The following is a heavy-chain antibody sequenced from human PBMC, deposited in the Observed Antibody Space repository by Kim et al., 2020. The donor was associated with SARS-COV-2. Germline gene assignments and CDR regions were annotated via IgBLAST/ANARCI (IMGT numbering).Heavy chain of an antibody. Sequence: GGSLRLSCAASGFTFSSYGMHWVRQAPGKGLEWVAVIWYDGSNKYYADSVKGRFTISRDNSKNTLYLQMNSLRAEDTAVYYCAKEEGVPAAMLVWYYYGMDVWGQGTTVTVSS. D-gene: IGHD2-2*01. CDR3: AKEEGVPAAMLVWYYYGMDV. CDR2: IWYDGSNK. J-gene: IGHJ6*02. CDR1: GFTFSSYG. V-gene: IGHV3-33*06.